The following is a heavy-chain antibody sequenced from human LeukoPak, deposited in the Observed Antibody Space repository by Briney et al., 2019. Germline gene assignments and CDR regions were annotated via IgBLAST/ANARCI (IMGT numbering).Heavy chain of an antibody. J-gene: IGHJ2*01. V-gene: IGHV3-30*04. CDR3: AKNNDYGGSYWYFDL. CDR2: ISYDETNK. CDR1: GFTFTNYA. D-gene: IGHD4-23*01. Sequence: GGSLRLSCAASGFTFTNYAMHWVRQAPGKGLEWVAVISYDETNKYYEDSVKGRYTISRDSSKNTLYLQMSSLRDEDTAVYYCAKNNDYGGSYWYFDLWGRGTLVTVSS.